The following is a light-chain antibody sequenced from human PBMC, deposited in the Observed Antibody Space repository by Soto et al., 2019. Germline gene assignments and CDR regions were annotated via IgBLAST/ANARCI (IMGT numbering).Light chain of an antibody. CDR1: SSDVGSYNL. V-gene: IGLV2-23*02. CDR2: EVS. Sequence: QSVLTQPASVSGSPGQSITISCTGTSSDVGSYNLVSWYQQHPGKAPKLMIYEVSKRPSGVSNRFSGSKSGNTASLTIPGLQAEDEADYYCCSYAGSSTFVVFGGGTKLTVL. CDR3: CSYAGSSTFVV. J-gene: IGLJ2*01.